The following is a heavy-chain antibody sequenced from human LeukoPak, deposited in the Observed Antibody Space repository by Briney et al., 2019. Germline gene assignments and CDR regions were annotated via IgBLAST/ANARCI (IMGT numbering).Heavy chain of an antibody. CDR1: GYTFTSYG. CDR3: ARDVLRFLEWHWAFDI. CDR2: ISAYNGNT. D-gene: IGHD3-3*01. Sequence: GASVKVSCKASGYTFTSYGISWVRQAPGQGLERMGWISAYNGNTNYAQKLQGRVTMTTDTSTSTAYMELRSLRSDDTAVYYCARDVLRFLEWHWAFDIWGQGTMVTVSS. J-gene: IGHJ3*02. V-gene: IGHV1-18*01.